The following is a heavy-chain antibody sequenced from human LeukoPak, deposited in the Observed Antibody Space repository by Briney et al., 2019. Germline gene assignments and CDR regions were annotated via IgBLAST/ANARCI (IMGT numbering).Heavy chain of an antibody. CDR3: ARDLVGDNCDTFDC. J-gene: IGHJ4*02. D-gene: IGHD1-20*01. CDR1: GFTFDDYG. Sequence: GGSLRLSCAASGFTFDDYGMSWVRQAPGKGLEWVSGINWNGGSTGYADSVKGRFTISRDNAKNTLYLQMNSLRAEDTALYYCARDLVGDNCDTFDCWGQGTLVTVSS. CDR2: INWNGGST. V-gene: IGHV3-20*04.